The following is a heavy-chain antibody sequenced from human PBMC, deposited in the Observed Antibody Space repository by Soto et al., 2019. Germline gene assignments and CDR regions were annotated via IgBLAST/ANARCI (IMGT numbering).Heavy chain of an antibody. CDR1: GFTFSNYA. CDR2: ISGSGDTP. Sequence: EVQLLESGGGLVQPGGSLRLSCAASGFTFSNYAISWVRQAPGKGLEWVSIISGSGDTPYYADSVKGRFTISRDNSTNVLYLQINSLRGGDSAKYYCAIQGTSGLYYFDYWGPGTLVTVSA. D-gene: IGHD6-19*01. J-gene: IGHJ4*02. CDR3: AIQGTSGLYYFDY. V-gene: IGHV3-23*01.